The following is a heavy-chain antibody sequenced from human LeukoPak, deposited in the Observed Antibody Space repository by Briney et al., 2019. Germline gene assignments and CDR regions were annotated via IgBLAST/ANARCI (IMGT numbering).Heavy chain of an antibody. CDR1: GFTFSSYS. Sequence: GGSLRLSCAASGFTFSSYSMNWVRQAPGKGLEWVSSISSSSSYIYYADSVKGRFTISRDNAKNSLYLQMNSLRAEDTAAYYCARPYNWNDGYALDIWGQGTMVTVSS. J-gene: IGHJ3*02. D-gene: IGHD1-20*01. V-gene: IGHV3-21*01. CDR3: ARPYNWNDGYALDI. CDR2: ISSSSSYI.